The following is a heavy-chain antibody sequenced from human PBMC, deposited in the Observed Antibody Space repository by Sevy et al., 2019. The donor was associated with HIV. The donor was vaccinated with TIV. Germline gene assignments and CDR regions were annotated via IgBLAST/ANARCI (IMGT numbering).Heavy chain of an antibody. CDR3: ASLPNNYYDISGSSGDDAFDI. CDR2: ISNSGNTI. Sequence: GGSLRLSCAASGFTFSDYYMSWIRQAPGKGLDWVSYISNSGNTIKYADSVKGRFTISRDNAKNSLYLQMNSLRVEDTAVYYCASLPNNYYDISGSSGDDAFDIWGQGTRVTVSS. CDR1: GFTFSDYY. D-gene: IGHD3-22*01. V-gene: IGHV3-11*04. J-gene: IGHJ3*02.